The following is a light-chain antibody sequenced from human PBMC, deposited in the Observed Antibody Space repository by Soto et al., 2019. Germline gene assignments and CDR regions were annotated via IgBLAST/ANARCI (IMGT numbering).Light chain of an antibody. CDR3: AAWDDSLYGVI. V-gene: IGLV1-47*02. J-gene: IGLJ2*01. CDR2: SNS. CDR1: YSNIGTHY. Sequence: QSVLTQPPSTSGTPGQRVTISCSGSYSNIGTHYVYWYQQLPGTAPKPVIYSNSQRPSGVPDRFSGSKSGTSASLAISGLRSEDEADYYCAAWDDSLYGVIFGGGTKRTVL.